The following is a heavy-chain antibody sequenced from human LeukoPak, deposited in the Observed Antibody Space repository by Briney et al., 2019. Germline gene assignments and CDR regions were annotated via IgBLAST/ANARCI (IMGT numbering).Heavy chain of an antibody. CDR1: GFTFSSYW. CDR2: INSDGSST. Sequence: GGSLRLSCAASGFTFSSYWMHWVRQGPGKGLVWVSRINSDGSSTSYADSVKGRFTISRDNAKNTLYLQMNSLRAEDTAVYYCARDRIVGPIIDAFDIWGQGTMVTVSS. D-gene: IGHD1-26*01. V-gene: IGHV3-74*01. CDR3: ARDRIVGPIIDAFDI. J-gene: IGHJ3*02.